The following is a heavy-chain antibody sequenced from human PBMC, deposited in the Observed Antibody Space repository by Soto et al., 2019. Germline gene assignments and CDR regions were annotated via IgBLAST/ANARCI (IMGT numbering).Heavy chain of an antibody. J-gene: IGHJ4*02. D-gene: IGHD6-6*01. V-gene: IGHV1-18*01. CDR2: ISANNGNT. CDR3: ARGRDGDY. CDR1: GYAFTTYG. Sequence: QVHLVQSGAEVKKPGASVKVSCKGSGYAFTTYGITWVRQAPGQGLEWMGWISANNGNTNDAQKQQGRVAVTRDASTNTAYMGLRSLRSDATAVYYCARGRDGDYWGQGALVTVSS.